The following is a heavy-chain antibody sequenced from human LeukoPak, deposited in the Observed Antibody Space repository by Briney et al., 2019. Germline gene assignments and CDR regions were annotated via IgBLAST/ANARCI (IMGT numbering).Heavy chain of an antibody. J-gene: IGHJ6*02. CDR3: ATSPPPLRYFDWLSPHYGMDV. V-gene: IGHV1-8*01. D-gene: IGHD3-9*01. Sequence: GASVKVSCKASGYTSTSYDINWVRQATGQGLEWMGWMNPNSGNTGYAPKFQGRVTMTEDTSTDTAYMELSSLRSEDTAVYYCATSPPPLRYFDWLSPHYGMDVWGQGTTVTVSS. CDR1: GYTSTSYD. CDR2: MNPNSGNT.